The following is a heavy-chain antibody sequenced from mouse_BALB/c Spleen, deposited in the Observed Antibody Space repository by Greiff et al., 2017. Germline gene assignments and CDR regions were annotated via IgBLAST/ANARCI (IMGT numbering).Heavy chain of an antibody. V-gene: IGHV3-8*02. D-gene: IGHD2-14*01. CDR1: GDSITSGY. CDR2: ISYSGST. Sequence: EVKLQESGPSLVKPSQTLSLTCSVTGDSITSGYWNWIRKFPGNKLEYMGTISYSGSTYYNPSLKSRISITQDTSKNQYYLQLNSVATDDTATYYCAKYYRYDGFAYWGQGTLVTVSA. CDR3: AKYYRYDGFAY. J-gene: IGHJ3*01.